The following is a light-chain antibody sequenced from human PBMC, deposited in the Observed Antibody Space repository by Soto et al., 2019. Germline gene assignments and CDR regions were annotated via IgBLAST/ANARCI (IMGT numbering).Light chain of an antibody. J-gene: IGKJ1*01. Sequence: EIVLTQSPGTLSLSPGERATLSCRASQSVSSSYLAWYQQKPGQAPRLLIYGASSRATGIPDRFSGSESETDFTLTISRLEPEDFAVYYCQQYGSSSWTFGQGTKVEIK. V-gene: IGKV3-20*01. CDR1: QSVSSSY. CDR3: QQYGSSSWT. CDR2: GAS.